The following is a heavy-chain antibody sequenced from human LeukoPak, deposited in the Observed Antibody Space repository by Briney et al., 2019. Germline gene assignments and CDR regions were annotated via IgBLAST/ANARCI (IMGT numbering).Heavy chain of an antibody. Sequence: GGSLRLSCAASGFTFDDYGMNWVRQAPGKGLEWVSSISSSSSYIYYADSVKGRFTISRDNAKNSLYLQMNSLKTEDTAVYYCTTIEAMTTVVTSDYRGQGTLVTVSS. J-gene: IGHJ4*02. CDR1: GFTFDDYG. CDR2: ISSSSSYI. D-gene: IGHD4-23*01. CDR3: TTIEAMTTVVTSDY. V-gene: IGHV3-21*03.